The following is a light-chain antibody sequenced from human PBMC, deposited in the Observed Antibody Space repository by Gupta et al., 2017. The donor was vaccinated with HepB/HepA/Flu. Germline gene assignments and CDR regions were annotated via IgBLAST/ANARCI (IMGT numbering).Light chain of an antibody. CDR2: EVR. V-gene: IGLV2-18*01. Sequence: SALTQPPSVSRSPGPSVTISCTGTTSDVGSVNRVSWYHQAPETDPRLIIDEVRNRASGVPDGCSESGTGNTAALTGSGRQDEDEGDYYCGVGRYSIWMFGGGTRLTV. CDR1: TSDVGSVNR. CDR3: GVGRYSIWM. J-gene: IGLJ3*02.